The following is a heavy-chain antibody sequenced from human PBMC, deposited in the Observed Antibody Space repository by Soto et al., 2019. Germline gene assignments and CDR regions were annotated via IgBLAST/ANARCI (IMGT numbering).Heavy chain of an antibody. D-gene: IGHD3-10*01. Sequence: GGSLRLSCAASGFTFSSYSMNWVRQAPGKGLEWVSYISSSSSTIYYADSVKGRFTISRDNAKNSLYLQMNSLRAEDTAVYYCARDLRGGYYGSGSYHNYYYYMDVWGKGTTVTVSS. V-gene: IGHV3-48*01. CDR2: ISSSSSTI. CDR1: GFTFSSYS. J-gene: IGHJ6*03. CDR3: ARDLRGGYYGSGSYHNYYYYMDV.